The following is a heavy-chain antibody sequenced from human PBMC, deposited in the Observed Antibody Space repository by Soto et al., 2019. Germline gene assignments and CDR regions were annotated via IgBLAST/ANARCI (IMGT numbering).Heavy chain of an antibody. J-gene: IGHJ4*02. CDR2: LSGSGTST. Sequence: GESLKISCAASGFSFVNYAMNWVRQAPGKGLEWVSGLSGSGTSTYYADSVKGRFTISRDNSRDTLFLQMNSLTADDTAVYYCAKATTNGGWFNPFDSWGQGALLTVSS. CDR1: GFSFVNYA. D-gene: IGHD6-19*01. V-gene: IGHV3-23*01. CDR3: AKATTNGGWFNPFDS.